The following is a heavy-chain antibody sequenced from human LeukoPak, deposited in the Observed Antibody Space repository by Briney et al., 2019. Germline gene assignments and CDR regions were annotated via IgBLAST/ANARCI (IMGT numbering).Heavy chain of an antibody. V-gene: IGHV3-21*01. Sequence: GGSLRLSCAASGFTFSTHTMNWVRQAPGKGLEWVSSISSTSVYIYYADSLEGRLTISRDNAKNSLYLQVNSLRAEDTAVYYCARDAGYYDSSGHYNLLDYWGQGTLVTVSS. J-gene: IGHJ4*02. D-gene: IGHD3-22*01. CDR2: ISSTSVYI. CDR1: GFTFSTHT. CDR3: ARDAGYYDSSGHYNLLDY.